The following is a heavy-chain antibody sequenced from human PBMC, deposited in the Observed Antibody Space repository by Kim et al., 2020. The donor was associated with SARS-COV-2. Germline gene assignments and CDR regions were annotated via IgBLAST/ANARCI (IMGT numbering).Heavy chain of an antibody. CDR3: ARDRGLRVDIFYHLPGNWFGP. Sequence: SETLSLTCTVSGGSISSNNYFWGWIRQPPGKGLEWIGNIYYSGSTYYNTSLQSRVTISVDTSKNQFSLKMSSVTAADTAVYYCARDRGLRVDIFYHLPGNWFGPWGQGTLVTVSS. CDR2: IYYSGST. CDR1: GGSISSNNYF. J-gene: IGHJ5*02. D-gene: IGHD3-9*01. V-gene: IGHV4-39*07.